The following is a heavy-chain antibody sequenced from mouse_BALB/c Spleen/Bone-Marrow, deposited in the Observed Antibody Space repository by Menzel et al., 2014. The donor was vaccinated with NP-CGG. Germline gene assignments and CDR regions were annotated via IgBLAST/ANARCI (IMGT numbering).Heavy chain of an antibody. CDR2: INPSNGGT. Sequence: QVQLKQSGAELVKPGASVKLSCKASGYTFTSYYMYWVKQRPGQGLERIGEINPSNGGTNFNEKFKSKATLTVDKSSSTAYMQLSSLTSEDSAVHYCTREGDSPFAYWGQGTLVTVSA. CDR1: GYTFTSYY. V-gene: IGHV1S81*02. CDR3: TREGDSPFAY. J-gene: IGHJ3*01. D-gene: IGHD2-13*01.